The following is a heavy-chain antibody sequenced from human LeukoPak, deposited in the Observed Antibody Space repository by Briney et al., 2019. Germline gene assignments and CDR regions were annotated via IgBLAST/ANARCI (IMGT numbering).Heavy chain of an antibody. CDR3: ARDQWEWLARTYYYYGMDV. CDR1: GFTFSRYW. J-gene: IGHJ6*04. Sequence: GGSLRLSCAASGFTFSRYWMSWVRQAPGKGLEWVANIKQDGSEKYYVDSVKGRFTISRDNAMNSLYLQMNSLRAEDTAVYYCARDQWEWLARTYYYYGMDVWGKGTTVTVSS. V-gene: IGHV3-7*03. D-gene: IGHD6-19*01. CDR2: IKQDGSEK.